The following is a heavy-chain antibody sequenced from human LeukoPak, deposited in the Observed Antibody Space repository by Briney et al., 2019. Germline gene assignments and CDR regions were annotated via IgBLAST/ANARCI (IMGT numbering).Heavy chain of an antibody. CDR3: ARSDLGTITAGPFN. J-gene: IGHJ4*01. D-gene: IGHD5-24*01. CDR2: ISGYQGST. Sequence: ASVKVSCKASGYTFTNYGITWVRQAPGQGLEWMGWISGYQGSTKYAQNFQGRVTMTIDTSTSTAYMDLRSLRSDDTAIYFCARSDLGTITAGPFNWGQEPWSPSPQ. V-gene: IGHV1-18*01. CDR1: GYTFTNYG.